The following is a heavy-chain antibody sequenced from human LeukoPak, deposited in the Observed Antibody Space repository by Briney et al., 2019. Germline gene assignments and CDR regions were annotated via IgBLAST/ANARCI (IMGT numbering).Heavy chain of an antibody. D-gene: IGHD3-22*01. CDR3: ARDRGRYYDSRGFYWGYYFDS. CDR1: GFTFSNYW. CDR2: INQGGSEQ. Sequence: GGSLRLSCAASGFTFSNYWISWVRQAPGKGLEWVANINQGGSEQYYVDSVKGRFTISRDNSKDTLYLQMSSVRVDDTAVYYCARDRGRYYDSRGFYWGYYFDSWGQGILVTVST. J-gene: IGHJ4*02. V-gene: IGHV3-7*03.